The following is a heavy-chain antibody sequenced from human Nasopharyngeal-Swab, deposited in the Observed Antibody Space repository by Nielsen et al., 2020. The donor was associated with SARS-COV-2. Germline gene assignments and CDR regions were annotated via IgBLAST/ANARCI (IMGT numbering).Heavy chain of an antibody. D-gene: IGHD4-17*01. Sequence: GGSLKLSCAASGFTFSSYGMHWVRQAPGKGLEWVAVIWYDGSNKYYADSVKGRFTISRDNSKNTLYLQMNSLRAEETAIYYCVRGSYGHYDSWGQGALITVSS. CDR1: GFTFSSYG. CDR3: VRGSYGHYDS. CDR2: IWYDGSNK. J-gene: IGHJ5*01. V-gene: IGHV3-33*01.